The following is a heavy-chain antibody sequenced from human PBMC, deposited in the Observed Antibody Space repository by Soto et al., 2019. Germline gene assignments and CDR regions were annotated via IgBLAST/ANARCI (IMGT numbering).Heavy chain of an antibody. CDR3: ARHQDSFYKDHFDY. J-gene: IGHJ4*02. Sequence: SSETLSLTCSVSGGSVSSSSYYWGWIRQSPGKGLEWIVSIYYSGITYFNPSLKSRVTISVDTSKNQFSLRLRSVTAADTAMYYCARHQDSFYKDHFDYWGQGALVTVSS. D-gene: IGHD3-10*01. CDR1: GGSVSSSSYY. V-gene: IGHV4-39*01. CDR2: IYYSGIT.